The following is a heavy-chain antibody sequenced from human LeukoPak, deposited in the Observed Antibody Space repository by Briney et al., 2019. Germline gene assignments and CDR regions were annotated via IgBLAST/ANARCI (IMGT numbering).Heavy chain of an antibody. Sequence: ASVKFSCKTSGYTFTRSYIHWVRQAPGQGLEWMGIINPRDGRTTYAQRFQGRVTVTTDMSTSTVYMELSSLTSEDTAAYYCAREIGVVRGDFWSGYFDYWGQGSLVTVSS. CDR2: INPRDGRT. J-gene: IGHJ4*02. CDR1: GYTFTRSY. V-gene: IGHV1-46*01. CDR3: AREIGVVRGDFWSGYFDY. D-gene: IGHD3-3*01.